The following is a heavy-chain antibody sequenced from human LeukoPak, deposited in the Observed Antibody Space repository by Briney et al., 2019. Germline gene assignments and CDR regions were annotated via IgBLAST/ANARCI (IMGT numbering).Heavy chain of an antibody. CDR3: ARNTIFHP. Sequence: PGGSLRLSCGASGFRFSDYSMNWVRQTPGKGLEWISYISSSDSTTYYTDSVRGRFTISRDNAKSSLYLLMNSLRDEDTGIYYCARNTIFHPWGQGTLVTVSS. D-gene: IGHD3-9*01. V-gene: IGHV3-48*02. CDR1: GFRFSDYS. J-gene: IGHJ5*02. CDR2: ISSSDSTT.